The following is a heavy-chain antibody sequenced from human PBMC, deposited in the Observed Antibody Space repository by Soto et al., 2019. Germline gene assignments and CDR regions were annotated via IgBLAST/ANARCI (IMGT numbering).Heavy chain of an antibody. V-gene: IGHV3-30*18. CDR3: AKDRRGGDVTCSRCHGVDV. Sequence: QVQLVESGGGVVQPGRSLRLSCTASGLSFSSYGMHWVRQAPGKGLEWVAIISHDGRNTYYGDSVKGGFTISRDNPKNTLYLEMTSLRADDAAVYYCAKDRRGGDVTCSRCHGVDVWGQGTTVIVSS. J-gene: IGHJ6*02. CDR1: GLSFSSYG. D-gene: IGHD2-21*01. CDR2: ISHDGRNT.